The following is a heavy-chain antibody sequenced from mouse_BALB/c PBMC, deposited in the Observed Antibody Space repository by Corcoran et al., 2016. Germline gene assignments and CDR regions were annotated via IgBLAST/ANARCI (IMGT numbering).Heavy chain of an antibody. CDR2: INTYTGEP. CDR1: GYTFTNYG. V-gene: IGHV9-1*02. CDR3: AREPYAMDY. Sequence: QIQLVQSGPELKKPGETVKISCKASGYTFTNYGMNWVKQAPGKGLKWMGWINTYTGEPTDADAFKGRFAFSLETSASTAYLQINNLKNEYMATYFCAREPYAMDYWGQGTSVTVSS. J-gene: IGHJ4*01.